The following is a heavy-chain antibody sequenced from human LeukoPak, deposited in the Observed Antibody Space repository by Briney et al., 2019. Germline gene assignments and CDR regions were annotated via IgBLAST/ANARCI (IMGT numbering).Heavy chain of an antibody. V-gene: IGHV3-7*05. CDR1: GFTFTSSR. Sequence: GGSLRLSCAASGFTFTSSRMTWVRQAPGKGLEWVAHIKEDGTEEYYIDSVKGRFSISRDNAKNTLYLQMSSVRAEDTAVYYRAIWYDGWEFDYWGQGTLVSASS. J-gene: IGHJ4*02. CDR2: IKEDGTEE. CDR3: AIWYDGWEFDY. D-gene: IGHD5-24*01.